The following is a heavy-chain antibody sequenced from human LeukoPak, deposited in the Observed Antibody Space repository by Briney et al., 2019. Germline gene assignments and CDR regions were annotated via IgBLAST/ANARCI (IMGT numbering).Heavy chain of an antibody. V-gene: IGHV3-48*01. D-gene: IGHD2-2*02. J-gene: IGHJ4*02. Sequence: GGSLRLSCAASGFTFSSYSMNWVRQAPGKGLEWVSYISSSSSTIYYADSVKGRFTISRDNSKNTLYLQMNSLRAEDTAVYYCANYGGEDIVVVPAAIPLDYWGQGTLVTVSS. CDR2: ISSSSSTI. CDR1: GFTFSSYS. CDR3: ANYGGEDIVVVPAAIPLDY.